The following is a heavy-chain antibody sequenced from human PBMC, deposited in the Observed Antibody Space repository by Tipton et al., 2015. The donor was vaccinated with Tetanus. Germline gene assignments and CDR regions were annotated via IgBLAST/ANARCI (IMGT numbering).Heavy chain of an antibody. Sequence: GSLRLSCAASGFTFSSYAMSWVRQAPGKGLGRVSAISGSGGSTYYADSVKGRFTISRDNSKNTLYLQMNSLRAEDSAVYYCAKLEMATIMNYWGQGTLVTVSS. D-gene: IGHD5-24*01. CDR2: ISGSGGST. CDR1: GFTFSSYA. J-gene: IGHJ4*02. V-gene: IGHV3-23*01. CDR3: AKLEMATIMNY.